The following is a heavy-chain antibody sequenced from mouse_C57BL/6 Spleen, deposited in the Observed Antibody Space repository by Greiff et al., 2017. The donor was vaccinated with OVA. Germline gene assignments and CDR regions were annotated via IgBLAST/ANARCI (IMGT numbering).Heavy chain of an antibody. J-gene: IGHJ1*03. CDR3: ARHGSSPYWYFDV. V-gene: IGHV1-55*01. Sequence: QVQLQQPGAELVRPGASVKMSCKASGYTFTSYWITWVKQRPGQGLEWIGDIYPGSGSTNYNEKFKSKATLTVDTSSSTAYMQLSSLTSEDSAVDYGARHGSSPYWYFDVWGTGTTVTVSA. CDR1: GYTFTSYW. CDR2: IYPGSGST. D-gene: IGHD1-1*01.